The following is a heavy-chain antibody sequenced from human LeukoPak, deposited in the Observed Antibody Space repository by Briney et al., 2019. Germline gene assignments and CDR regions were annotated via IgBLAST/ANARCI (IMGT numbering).Heavy chain of an antibody. V-gene: IGHV1-18*01. J-gene: IGHJ4*02. CDR3: ARRSGNLPDN. CDR2: INAYNGYP. Sequence: ASVKVSCKASGYTSSNYGISLVRQAPGQGLEWMGWINAYNGYPNYAQKFQGRVTVTRDISRRTASLELRSLTSDDTAVYYCARRSGNLPDNWGQGTLVTVSS. D-gene: IGHD1-26*01. CDR1: GYTSSNYG.